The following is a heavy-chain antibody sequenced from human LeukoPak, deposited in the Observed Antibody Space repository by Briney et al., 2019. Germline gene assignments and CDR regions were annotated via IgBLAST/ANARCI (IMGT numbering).Heavy chain of an antibody. CDR3: AKDSRGYIYGLIDY. Sequence: PGGSLRLSCAASGFTFGNYAMNWFRQAPGKGLEWVSGLSGSGKTTYYADSVKGRFAISRDNSENTLYLQMNSLRADDTALYYCAKDSRGYIYGLIDYWGQGTLVTVSS. J-gene: IGHJ4*02. D-gene: IGHD5-18*01. V-gene: IGHV3-23*01. CDR2: LSGSGKTT. CDR1: GFTFGNYA.